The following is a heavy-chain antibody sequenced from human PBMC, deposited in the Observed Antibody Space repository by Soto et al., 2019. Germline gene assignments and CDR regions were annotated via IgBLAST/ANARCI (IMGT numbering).Heavy chain of an antibody. V-gene: IGHV3-23*01. CDR2: ISGSGGST. Sequence: GGSLRLSCAASGFTFSSYAMSWVRQAPGKGLEWVSAISGSGGSTYYADSVKGRFTISRDNSKNTLYLQMNSLRAEDTAVYYCAKSSTTRYSGSYPLGYWCQGTLVTVSS. D-gene: IGHD1-26*01. J-gene: IGHJ4*02. CDR3: AKSSTTRYSGSYPLGY. CDR1: GFTFSSYA.